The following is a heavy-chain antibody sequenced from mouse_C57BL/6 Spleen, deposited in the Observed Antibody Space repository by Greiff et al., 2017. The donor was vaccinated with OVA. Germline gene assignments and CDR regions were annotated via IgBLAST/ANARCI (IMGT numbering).Heavy chain of an antibody. Sequence: EVQGVESGGGLVQPGGSLKLSCAASGFTFSDYYMYWVRQTPEKRLEWVAYISNGGGSTYYPDTVTGRFTISREHAKNTLYLQMSRLKSEDTAMYYCARMEITAYCDYGGQGTTLTVSA. V-gene: IGHV5-12*01. CDR1: GFTFSDYY. J-gene: IGHJ2*01. D-gene: IGHD2-4*01. CDR3: ARMEITAYCDY. CDR2: ISNGGGST.